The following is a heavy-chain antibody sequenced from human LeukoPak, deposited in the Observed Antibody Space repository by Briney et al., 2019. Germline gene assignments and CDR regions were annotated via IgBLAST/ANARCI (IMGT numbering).Heavy chain of an antibody. V-gene: IGHV4-59*01. CDR2: IYYSGIT. D-gene: IGHD2-15*01. CDR1: GGSISSDY. J-gene: IGHJ4*02. CDR3: ARADCSGGSCHFDY. Sequence: SETLSLTCTVSGGSISSDYWSWIRQPPGKGLEWIGYIYYSGITNYNPSLKSRVTISVDTSKNQFSLNLSSVTAADTAVYYCARADCSGGSCHFDYWAREPWSPSPQ.